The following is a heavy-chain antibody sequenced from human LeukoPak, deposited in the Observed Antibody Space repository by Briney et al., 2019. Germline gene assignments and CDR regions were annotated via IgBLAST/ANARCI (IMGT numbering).Heavy chain of an antibody. J-gene: IGHJ4*02. Sequence: SVKVSCKASGGTFSSYAISWVRQAPGQGLEWMGRIIPIFGTANYAQKFQGRVTITTDESTRTAYMELRSLRSEDTAVSYCAAGLSKHPGEGYYFEYWGQGTLVTVSS. CDR1: GGTFSSYA. CDR3: AAGLSKHPGEGYYFEY. V-gene: IGHV1-69*05. CDR2: IIPIFGTA. D-gene: IGHD3-16*01.